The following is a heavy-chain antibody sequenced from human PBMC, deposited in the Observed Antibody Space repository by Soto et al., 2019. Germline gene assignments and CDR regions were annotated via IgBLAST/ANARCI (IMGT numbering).Heavy chain of an antibody. CDR3: ARVLDDDYVWGSYRYFDY. Sequence: VASVKVSCKASGYTFTSYDINWVRQATGQGLEWMGWMNPNSGNTGYAQKFQGRVTMARNTSISTAYMELSSLRSEDTAVYYCARVLDDDYVWGSYRYFDYWGQGTLVTVSS. J-gene: IGHJ4*02. CDR1: GYTFTSYD. D-gene: IGHD3-16*02. V-gene: IGHV1-8*01. CDR2: MNPNSGNT.